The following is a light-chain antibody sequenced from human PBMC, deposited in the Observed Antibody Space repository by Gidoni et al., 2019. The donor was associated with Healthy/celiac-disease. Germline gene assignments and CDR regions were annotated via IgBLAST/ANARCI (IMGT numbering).Light chain of an antibody. Sequence: SVLTQPPSASGTPGQRVTLSCSGSSSNIGSNYVYWYQQLPGTAPKLLIYRKNQRPAGVPDRFSGSKSGTSASLAISGLRSEDEADYYCAAWDDSLSGHYVFGTGTKVTVL. CDR2: RKN. CDR1: SSNIGSNY. J-gene: IGLJ1*01. V-gene: IGLV1-47*01. CDR3: AAWDDSLSGHYV.